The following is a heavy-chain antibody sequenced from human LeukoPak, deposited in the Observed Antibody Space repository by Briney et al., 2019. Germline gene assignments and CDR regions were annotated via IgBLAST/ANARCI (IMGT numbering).Heavy chain of an antibody. CDR3: ARVPNVGSGSYYFLPDY. D-gene: IGHD3-10*01. CDR2: INPNSGGT. CDR1: GYTFTGYY. Sequence: ASVKVSCKASGYTFTGYYMHWVRQAPGQGLEWRGWINPNSGGTNYAQKFQGRVTMTRDTSISTAYMERSRLRADDTAGYYCARVPNVGSGSYYFLPDYWGQGTLVTVSS. J-gene: IGHJ4*02. V-gene: IGHV1-2*02.